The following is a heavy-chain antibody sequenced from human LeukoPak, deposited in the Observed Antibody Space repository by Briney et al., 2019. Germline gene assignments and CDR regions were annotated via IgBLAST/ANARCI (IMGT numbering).Heavy chain of an antibody. D-gene: IGHD2-2*01. CDR2: LSGGGRT. Sequence: PGGSLRLSCAASGFTVSDNYMTWVRRTPGKGLEWVSLLSGGGRTYYADSVKGRFTISRDDSNNVLYLQMNNLRAEDTAVYYCARDLGQHCTSSTCYALGYAFDIWGQGTMVTVSS. CDR1: GFTVSDNY. V-gene: IGHV3-66*01. J-gene: IGHJ3*02. CDR3: ARDLGQHCTSSTCYALGYAFDI.